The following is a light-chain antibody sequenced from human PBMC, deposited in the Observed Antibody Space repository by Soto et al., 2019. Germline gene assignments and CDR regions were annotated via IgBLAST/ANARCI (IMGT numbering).Light chain of an antibody. V-gene: IGKV1-5*01. J-gene: IGKJ1*01. CDR3: QQFAFSTT. Sequence: QMTQSPSTLSASVGDRVTITFRASHNIERWMAWYQQKPGKAPSLLIFDASTLHSGVPSRFSGSGSGTGFTLTISSLQPDDFATYYCQQFAFSTTFGQGTKVDNK. CDR2: DAS. CDR1: HNIERW.